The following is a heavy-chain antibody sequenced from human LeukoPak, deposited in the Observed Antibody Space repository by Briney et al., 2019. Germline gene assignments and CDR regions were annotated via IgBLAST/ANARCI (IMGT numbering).Heavy chain of an antibody. CDR3: ARAYSSCWYWFDP. J-gene: IGHJ5*02. D-gene: IGHD6-13*01. Sequence: SQTLSLTCTVSGGSISSGDYYWSWIRQPPGKGLEWIGYIYYSGSAYYNPSLKSRVTISVDTSKNQFSLKLSSVTAADTAVYYCARAYSSCWYWFDPWGQGTLVTVSS. V-gene: IGHV4-30-4*08. CDR2: IYYSGSA. CDR1: GGSISSGDYY.